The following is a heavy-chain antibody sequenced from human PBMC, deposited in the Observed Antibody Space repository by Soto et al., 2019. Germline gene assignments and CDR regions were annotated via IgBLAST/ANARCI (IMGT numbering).Heavy chain of an antibody. CDR1: GGSISSYY. D-gene: IGHD6-13*01. CDR2: IYYSGST. J-gene: IGHJ2*01. CDR3: ARRAADNWYFDL. Sequence: PSETLSLTCTVSGGSISSYYWSWIRQPPGKGLEWIGYIYYSGSTNYNPSLKSRLTISVDTSKNRFSLKLSSVTAADTAVYYCARRAADNWYFDLWGRGTLVTVSS. V-gene: IGHV4-59*08.